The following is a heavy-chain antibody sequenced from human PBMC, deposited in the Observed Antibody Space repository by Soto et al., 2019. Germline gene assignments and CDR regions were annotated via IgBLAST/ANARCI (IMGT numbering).Heavy chain of an antibody. Sequence: AVKVSCKASGGTFSSYTISWVRQAPGQGLEWMGRIIPILGIANYAQKFQGRVTITADKSTSTAYMELSSLRSEDTAVYYCARDSEGYSPDYWGQGTLVTVSS. J-gene: IGHJ4*02. CDR3: ARDSEGYSPDY. V-gene: IGHV1-69*04. CDR1: GGTFSSYT. D-gene: IGHD5-12*01. CDR2: IIPILGIA.